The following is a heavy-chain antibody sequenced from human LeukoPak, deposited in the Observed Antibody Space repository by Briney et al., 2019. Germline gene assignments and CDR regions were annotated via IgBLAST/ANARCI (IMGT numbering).Heavy chain of an antibody. Sequence: ASVKVSCKASGGTFSSYAISWVRQAPGQGLEWMGGIIPIFGTANYAQKFQGRVTITADESTSTAYMELSSLRSEDTAVYYCARDRNDYDYVWGSYRPGYFDLWGRGTLVTVSS. V-gene: IGHV1-69*13. CDR2: IIPIFGTA. J-gene: IGHJ2*01. CDR3: ARDRNDYDYVWGSYRPGYFDL. D-gene: IGHD3-16*02. CDR1: GGTFSSYA.